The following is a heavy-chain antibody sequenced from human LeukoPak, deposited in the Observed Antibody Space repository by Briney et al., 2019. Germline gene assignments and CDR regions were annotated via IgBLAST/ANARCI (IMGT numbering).Heavy chain of an antibody. J-gene: IGHJ3*02. CDR1: GFTFSSYS. V-gene: IGHV3-7*01. Sequence: SGGSLRLSCAASGFTFSSYSMNWVRQAPGKGLEWVANIKQDGSEKYYVDSVKGRFTISRDNAKNSLYLQMNSLRAEDTAVYYWARELTGNGGVFDIGGKGKRVTVFS. D-gene: IGHD7-27*01. CDR3: ARELTGNGGVFDI. CDR2: IKQDGSEK.